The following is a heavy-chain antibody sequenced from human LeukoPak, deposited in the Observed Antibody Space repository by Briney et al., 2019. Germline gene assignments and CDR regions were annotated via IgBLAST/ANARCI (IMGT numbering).Heavy chain of an antibody. CDR1: GFTFSDYY. Sequence: GGSLRLSCAASGFTFSDYYMSWIRQAPGKGLEWVSYISSSGSTIYYADSVKGRFTISRDNAKNSLYLQMHSLTAEDTAVYYCARDSTNLLNWFDPWGQGTWSPSPQ. CDR2: ISSSGSTI. J-gene: IGHJ5*02. D-gene: IGHD1-14*01. V-gene: IGHV3-11*01. CDR3: ARDSTNLLNWFDP.